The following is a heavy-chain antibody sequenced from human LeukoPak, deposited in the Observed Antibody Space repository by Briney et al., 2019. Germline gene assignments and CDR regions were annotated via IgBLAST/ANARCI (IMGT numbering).Heavy chain of an antibody. CDR3: ARRVARYSYYWFDP. V-gene: IGHV4-39*01. CDR2: IYYSGST. J-gene: IGHJ5*02. Sequence: KPSETLSLTCTVSGGSISSSSYYWGWLRQPPGKGLEWIGSIYYSGSTYYNPSLKSRVTISVDTSKNQFSLKLSSVTAADTAVYYCARRVARYSYYWFDPWGQGTLVTVSS. D-gene: IGHD5-18*01. CDR1: GGSISSSSYY.